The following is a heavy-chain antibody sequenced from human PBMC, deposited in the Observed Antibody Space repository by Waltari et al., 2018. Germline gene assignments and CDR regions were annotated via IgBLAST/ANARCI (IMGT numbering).Heavy chain of an antibody. V-gene: IGHV4-34*01. CDR3: ARAPPGNYYDSSGYYYSRLPTG. Sequence: VQLQQWGAGLLKPSETLSLTCAVHGGSFSGYYWTWTPQPPGQGLAGIGEINHSGSTNYNPSLKSRVTISVDTSKNQFSLKLSSVTAADTAVYYCARAPPGNYYDSSGYYYSRLPTGWGQGTLVTVSS. CDR1: GGSFSGYY. D-gene: IGHD3-22*01. CDR2: INHSGST. J-gene: IGHJ4*02.